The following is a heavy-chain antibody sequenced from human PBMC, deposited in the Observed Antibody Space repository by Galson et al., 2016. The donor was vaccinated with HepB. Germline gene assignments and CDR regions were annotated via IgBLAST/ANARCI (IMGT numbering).Heavy chain of an antibody. CDR3: ARDPPSVATGTWA. CDR1: GLTVYNNY. V-gene: IGHV3-66*01. CDR2: IYSGGDT. J-gene: IGHJ5*02. Sequence: SLRLSCAASGLTVYNNYMSWVRQAPGKGLECISLIYSGGDTVYADSVKGRFTISRDHSKNTVYLPMNSLRVEDTAVYYCARDPPSVATGTWAWGQGTQVTVSS. D-gene: IGHD3-9*01.